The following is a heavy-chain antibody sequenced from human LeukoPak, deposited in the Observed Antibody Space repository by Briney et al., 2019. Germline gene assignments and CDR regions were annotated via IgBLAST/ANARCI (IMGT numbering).Heavy chain of an antibody. V-gene: IGHV3-23*01. J-gene: IGHJ4*02. CDR1: GFTFSSYA. D-gene: IGHD5-18*01. Sequence: PGGSLRLSCAASGFTFSSYAMSWVRQAPGKGLEWVSAISGSGGSTYYADSVKGRFTISRDNSKNTLYLQMNSLRAEDTPVYYCAKDDVDTAMVPTDYWGQGTLVTVSS. CDR2: ISGSGGST. CDR3: AKDDVDTAMVPTDY.